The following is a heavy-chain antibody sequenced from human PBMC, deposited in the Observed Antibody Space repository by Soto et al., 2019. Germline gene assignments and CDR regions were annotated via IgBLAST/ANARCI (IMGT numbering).Heavy chain of an antibody. V-gene: IGHV3-73*02. CDR2: IRSKTYNYAT. D-gene: IGHD2-15*01. CDR3: SSHSPEDMIRT. CDR1: GFIFSGSA. J-gene: IGHJ4*02. Sequence: EVQLVESGGGLVQPGGSLKLSCTASGFIFSGSAIHWVRQASGKGLEWVGRIRSKTYNYATAYGASVKGRFTISRDDSKNTAYLHLNSLKTEDTAVYYCSSHSPEDMIRTWGQGTLVTVSS.